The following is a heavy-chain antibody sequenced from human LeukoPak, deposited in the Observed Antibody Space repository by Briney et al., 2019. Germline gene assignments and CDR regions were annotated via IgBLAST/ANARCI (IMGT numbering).Heavy chain of an antibody. D-gene: IGHD3-22*01. Sequence: PSETLSLTCTVSGGSISSSSYYWGWIRQPPGKGLEWIGSIYYSGSTYYNPSLKSRVTISVDTSKNQFSLKLSSVTAADTAVYYCARQNYCDSSGYPSGGRRVGYHYYGMDVWGQGTTVTVSS. CDR1: GGSISSSSYY. CDR3: ARQNYCDSSGYPSGGRRVGYHYYGMDV. CDR2: IYYSGST. V-gene: IGHV4-39*01. J-gene: IGHJ6*02.